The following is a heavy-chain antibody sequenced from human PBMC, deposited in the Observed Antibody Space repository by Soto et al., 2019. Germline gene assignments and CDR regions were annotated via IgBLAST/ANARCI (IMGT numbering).Heavy chain of an antibody. D-gene: IGHD2-8*02. V-gene: IGHV3-7*01. CDR1: GFTFSSYW. CDR3: AREDLLGFVNMDV. J-gene: IGHJ6*03. Sequence: GGSLRLSCAASGFTFSSYWMSWVSQAPGKGLEWVANIKQDGSEKYYVDSVKGRFTISRDNAKNSLYLQMNSLRAEDTAVYYCAREDLLGFVNMDVWGKGTTVTVSS. CDR2: IKQDGSEK.